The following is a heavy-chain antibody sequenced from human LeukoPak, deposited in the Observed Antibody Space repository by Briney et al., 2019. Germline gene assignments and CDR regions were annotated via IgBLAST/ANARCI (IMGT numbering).Heavy chain of an antibody. CDR1: GGSISSSSYY. D-gene: IGHD2-2*01. J-gene: IGHJ3*02. CDR2: INHSGST. Sequence: ASETLSLTCTVSGGSISSSSYYWGWLRQPPGKGLEWTGEINHSGSTNYNPSLNRCATTSVDTTNNQFSLMMSSVTAAETAVYYCARRLGGRYCSSTSCGPGFAFDIWGQGTMVTVSS. V-gene: IGHV4-39*01. CDR3: ARRLGGRYCSSTSCGPGFAFDI.